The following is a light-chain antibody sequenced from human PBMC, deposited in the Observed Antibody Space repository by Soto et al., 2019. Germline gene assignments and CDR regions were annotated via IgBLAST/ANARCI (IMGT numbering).Light chain of an antibody. V-gene: IGKV2-30*02. J-gene: IGKJ2*01. Sequence: DVVMTQSPLSLPVTLGQPASISCRSSQSLVRSDGNTFLNWFHQRPGQSPRRLIYRVSNRDSGVPDRFSGSGSGTDFTLKISRVEAEDVGVYYCMPATHGPHTFGQGTKLEIK. CDR2: RVS. CDR1: QSLVRSDGNTF. CDR3: MPATHGPHT.